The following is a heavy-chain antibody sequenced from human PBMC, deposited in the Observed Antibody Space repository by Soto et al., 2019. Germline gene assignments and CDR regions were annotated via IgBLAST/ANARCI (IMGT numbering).Heavy chain of an antibody. V-gene: IGHV4-31*03. CDR1: GGSISSGGYY. D-gene: IGHD3-22*01. CDR3: ARFGYSTNIGIDY. CDR2: ICYSGST. J-gene: IGHJ4*02. Sequence: SLTCTVSGGSISSGGYYWSWIRQHPGKGLEWIRYICYSGSTYYNPSLKSRVTISVDTSKNQFSLKLSSVTAADTAVYYCARFGYSTNIGIDYWGQGTLVTVSS.